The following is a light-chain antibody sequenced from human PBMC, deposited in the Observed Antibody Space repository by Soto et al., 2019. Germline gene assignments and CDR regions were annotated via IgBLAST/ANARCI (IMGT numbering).Light chain of an antibody. CDR2: GAS. Sequence: EIVLTQSPGTLSLSPGERATLSCRPSQSVSSSYLAWYQQKPGQAPRLLIYGASSRATGIPDRFSGSGSGTDFTLTISGLEPEDFAVYYCQQYGSSPPYTFGQGT. J-gene: IGKJ2*01. V-gene: IGKV3-20*01. CDR3: QQYGSSPPYT. CDR1: QSVSSSY.